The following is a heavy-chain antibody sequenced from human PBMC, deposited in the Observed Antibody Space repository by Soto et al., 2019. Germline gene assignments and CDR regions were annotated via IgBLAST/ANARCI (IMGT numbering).Heavy chain of an antibody. V-gene: IGHV3-33*01. CDR2: IWYDGSNK. CDR3: ARASIAAAGTVDY. J-gene: IGHJ4*02. D-gene: IGHD6-13*01. CDR1: GFTFSSYG. Sequence: QVQLVESGGGVVQPGRSLRLSCAASGFTFSSYGIHWVRQAPGKGLEWMAVIWYDGSNKYYADSVKGRFTISRDNSKNTLYLQMNSLRAEDTAVYYCARASIAAAGTVDYWGQGTLVTVSS.